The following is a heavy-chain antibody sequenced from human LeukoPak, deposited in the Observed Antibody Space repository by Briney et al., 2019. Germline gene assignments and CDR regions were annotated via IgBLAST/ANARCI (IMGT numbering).Heavy chain of an antibody. CDR1: GFTFSSCA. J-gene: IGHJ5*02. V-gene: IGHV3-23*01. D-gene: IGHD2-15*01. CDR3: AKFRKYCSGGSCWGRTASGNWFDP. Sequence: PGRSLRLSCAASGFTFSSCAMSWVRQAPGKGLEWVSAISGSGGSTYYADSVKGRFTISRDNSKNTLYLQMNSLRAEDTAVYYCAKFRKYCSGGSCWGRTASGNWFDPWGQGTLVTVSS. CDR2: ISGSGGST.